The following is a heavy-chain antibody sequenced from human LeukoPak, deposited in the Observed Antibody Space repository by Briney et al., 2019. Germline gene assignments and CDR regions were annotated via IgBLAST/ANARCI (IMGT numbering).Heavy chain of an antibody. Sequence: GESLKISCKTSGYSFTSYWIGWVRQMSGKGLEWMGIIYPGDSYTTYSPSFQGQVTISADKSINTAYLQWSSLQASDTAMYYCARTADISTGFGSDYWGQGTLATVSS. V-gene: IGHV5-51*01. CDR2: IYPGDSYT. CDR3: ARTADISTGFGSDY. CDR1: GYSFTSYW. J-gene: IGHJ4*02. D-gene: IGHD3-9*01.